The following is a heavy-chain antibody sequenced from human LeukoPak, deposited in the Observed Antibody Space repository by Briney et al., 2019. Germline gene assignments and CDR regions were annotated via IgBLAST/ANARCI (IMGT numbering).Heavy chain of an antibody. D-gene: IGHD3-22*01. J-gene: IGHJ4*02. Sequence: ASVKVSCKASGHTLTAYGISWVRQAPGQGLEWMGWISAYNGDTNYAQKMQGRVTMTTDTSTSTAYMGLRSLRSDDTAVYYCAASPRSYYDSTGYNFDYWGQGTLVTVSS. CDR2: ISAYNGDT. CDR3: AASPRSYYDSTGYNFDY. CDR1: GHTLTAYG. V-gene: IGHV1-18*01.